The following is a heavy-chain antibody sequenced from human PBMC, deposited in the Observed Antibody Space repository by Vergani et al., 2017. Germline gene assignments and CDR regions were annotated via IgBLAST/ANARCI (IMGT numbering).Heavy chain of an antibody. V-gene: IGHV1-46*01. D-gene: IGHD6-19*01. CDR2: IYPSGGT. CDR1: GYTFTSYD. CDR3: ARGRSGGWHLHY. J-gene: IGHJ4*02. Sequence: QVQLVQSGAEVKKPGASVQVSCKASGYTFTSYDMHWVRQAPGQGLEWMGKIYPSGGTNYAQKFQGRVTMTKDTSTSTVDMELSSLRSDDTAVYYCARGRSGGWHLHYWGQGTLVTVSS.